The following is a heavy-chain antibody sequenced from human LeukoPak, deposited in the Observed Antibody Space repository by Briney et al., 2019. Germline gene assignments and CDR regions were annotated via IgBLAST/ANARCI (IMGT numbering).Heavy chain of an antibody. CDR3: AKEIGLYSSSWFDY. Sequence: GGSLRLSCAASGFTFSSYGMHWVRQAPGKGLEWVAFIRYDGSNKYYADSVKGRFTISRDNSKNTLYLQMNSLRAEDTAVYYCAKEIGLYSSSWFDYWGQGTLVTVSS. J-gene: IGHJ4*02. CDR2: IRYDGSNK. D-gene: IGHD6-13*01. CDR1: GFTFSSYG. V-gene: IGHV3-30*02.